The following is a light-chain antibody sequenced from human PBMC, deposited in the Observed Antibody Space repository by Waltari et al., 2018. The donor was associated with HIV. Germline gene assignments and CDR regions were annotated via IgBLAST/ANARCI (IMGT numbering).Light chain of an antibody. CDR3: SSYTSSSTRVA. CDR2: EVS. CDR1: PSDLGDYDY. J-gene: IGLJ2*01. Sequence: QSALTQPASVSGSPGQSLTISCTGTPSDLGDYDYVSWYQQHPGKVPKLIIYEVSDRPSGVSNRFSGSKSGNTASLTISGLQAEDEADYYCSSYTSSSTRVAFGGGTKLTVL. V-gene: IGLV2-14*01.